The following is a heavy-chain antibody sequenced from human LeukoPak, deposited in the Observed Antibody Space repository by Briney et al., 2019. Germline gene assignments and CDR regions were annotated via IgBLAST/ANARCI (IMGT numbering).Heavy chain of an antibody. CDR2: IKQDGTEK. J-gene: IGHJ4*02. V-gene: IGHV3-7*05. Sequence: GGSLRLSCGASGFIFSSYRMICVRQAPGKGLEWVANIKQDGTEKYYVDSVRGRFTISRDNARYSLYLQMNSLRAEVTAVYYCARECYYGSSGPDYWNQGALVTVSS. D-gene: IGHD3-22*01. CDR1: GFIFSSYR. CDR3: ARECYYGSSGPDY.